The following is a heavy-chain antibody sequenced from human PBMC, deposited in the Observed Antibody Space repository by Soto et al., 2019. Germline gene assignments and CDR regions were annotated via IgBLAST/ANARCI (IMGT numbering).Heavy chain of an antibody. CDR2: ISYDGSNK. CDR1: GFTFSSYG. V-gene: IGHV3-30*18. Sequence: QVQLVESGGGVVQPGRSLRLSCAASGFTFSSYGMHWVRQAPGKGLGWVAVISYDGSNKYYADSVKGRFTISRDNSKNTLYLQMNRLRAEDTAVYYCAKDLGHGGRGAFDIWGQGTMVTVSS. D-gene: IGHD7-27*01. CDR3: AKDLGHGGRGAFDI. J-gene: IGHJ3*02.